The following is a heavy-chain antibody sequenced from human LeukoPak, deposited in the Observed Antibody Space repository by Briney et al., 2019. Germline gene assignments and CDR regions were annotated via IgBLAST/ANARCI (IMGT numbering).Heavy chain of an antibody. CDR1: GYTFTSYA. CDR2: IIPIFGTA. J-gene: IGHJ4*02. CDR3: ARGSGYDPIEYYFDY. V-gene: IGHV1-69*13. D-gene: IGHD5-12*01. Sequence: EASVKVSCKASGYTFTSYAIHWVRQAPGQGLEWMGGIIPIFGTANYAQKFQGRVTITADESTGTAYMELSSLRSEDTAVYYCARGSGYDPIEYYFDYWGQGTLVTVSS.